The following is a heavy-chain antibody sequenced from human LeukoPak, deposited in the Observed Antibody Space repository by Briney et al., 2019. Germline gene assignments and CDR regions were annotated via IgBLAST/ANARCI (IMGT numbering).Heavy chain of an antibody. CDR2: IGTVGDT. V-gene: IGHV3-13*01. J-gene: IGHJ4*02. CDR3: ARAPLGGYGPWY. D-gene: IGHD3-22*01. Sequence: GGSLRLSCAASGFTFGSYDMHWVHQGTGKGLEWVSAIGTVGDTYYPGSVKGRFTVSRENAKNSLYLQMNSLRAGDTAVYYCARAPLGGYGPWYWGQGTLVTVCS. CDR1: GFTFGSYD.